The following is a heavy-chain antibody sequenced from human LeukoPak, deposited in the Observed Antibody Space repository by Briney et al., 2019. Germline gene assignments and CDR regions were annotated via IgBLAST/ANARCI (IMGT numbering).Heavy chain of an antibody. J-gene: IGHJ4*02. CDR3: VKDPLSHSYGPNPHFDY. Sequence: GGSLRLSCAAPGFTFSTYNMHWVRQAPGKGLEWVSSISGTSRSTYIYYADSVKGRFTISRDNSKNTLYLQMSSLRAEDTAVYYCVKDPLSHSYGPNPHFDYWGQGTLVTVSS. CDR1: GFTFSTYN. CDR2: ISGTSRSTYI. V-gene: IGHV3-21*01. D-gene: IGHD5-18*01.